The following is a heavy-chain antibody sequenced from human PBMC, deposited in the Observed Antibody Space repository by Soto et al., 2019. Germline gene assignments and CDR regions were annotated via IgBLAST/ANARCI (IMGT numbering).Heavy chain of an antibody. D-gene: IGHD3-3*01. J-gene: IGHJ6*03. Sequence: ASVKVSCKASGYTFTGYYMHWVRQAPGQGLEWMGWINPNSGGTNYAQKFQGWVTMTRDTSISTAYMELSRLRSDDTAVYYCARDAGGRIFGVVPSYYMDVWGKGTTVPVSS. CDR1: GYTFTGYY. CDR3: ARDAGGRIFGVVPSYYMDV. V-gene: IGHV1-2*04. CDR2: INPNSGGT.